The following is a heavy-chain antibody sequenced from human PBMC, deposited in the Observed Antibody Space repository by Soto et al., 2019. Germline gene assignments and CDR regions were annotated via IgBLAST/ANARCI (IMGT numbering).Heavy chain of an antibody. D-gene: IGHD5-18*01. CDR1: GGSISSSNW. J-gene: IGHJ6*02. Sequence: QVQLQESGPGLVKPSGTLSVTCAVSGGSISSSNWWNWVRQPPGKGLEWIGEIYHSGSTNYNPSRRSRVTISLDKSKHQFSLRVKSVTAADTAEYYCARAWPSVDSYGSGVMDVWGQGTTVTVSS. CDR2: IYHSGST. CDR3: ARAWPSVDSYGSGVMDV. V-gene: IGHV4-4*02.